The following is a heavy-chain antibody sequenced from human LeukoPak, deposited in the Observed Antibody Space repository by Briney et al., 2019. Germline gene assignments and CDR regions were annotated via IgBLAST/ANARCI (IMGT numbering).Heavy chain of an antibody. D-gene: IGHD3-3*01. Sequence: ASVKVSCKASGYTFTSYDINWVRQATGQGLEWMGWVNPNGGNTGYAQKCQGRVTMTRNTCISTAYMELSSLRSEDTAVYYCARGIRDFWSGSKYYYYYYMDVWGKGTTVTVSS. CDR1: GYTFTSYD. J-gene: IGHJ6*03. CDR3: ARGIRDFWSGSKYYYYYYMDV. CDR2: VNPNGGNT. V-gene: IGHV1-8*01.